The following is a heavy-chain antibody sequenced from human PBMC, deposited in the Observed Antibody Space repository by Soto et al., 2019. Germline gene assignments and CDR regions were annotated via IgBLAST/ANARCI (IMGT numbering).Heavy chain of an antibody. D-gene: IGHD2-21*02. Sequence: QLQLQESGPGLVKPSETLSLTCTVSGGSISSSSYFWGWIRQPPGKGLEWIGSIYYSGSTYYNPSXNXXATVSVDTSTNHFSLKLSSVTAADAAVYYCARHPSDFWFDPWGQGTLVTVSS. CDR2: IYYSGST. J-gene: IGHJ5*02. V-gene: IGHV4-39*01. CDR1: GGSISSSSYF. CDR3: ARHPSDFWFDP.